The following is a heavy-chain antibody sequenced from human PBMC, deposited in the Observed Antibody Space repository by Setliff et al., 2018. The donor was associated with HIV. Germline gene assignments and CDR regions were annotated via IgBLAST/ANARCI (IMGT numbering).Heavy chain of an antibody. D-gene: IGHD6-19*01. CDR2: VTHSGRT. CDR3: ARGVRDNSGWSSYYFDY. V-gene: IGHV4-34*01. J-gene: IGHJ4*02. Sequence: SETLSLTCAVSGGTFSLHYCTWIRQSPLRGLEWIGEVTHSGRTNYNPSLESRVTTSVDTSKKQFSLRLTSVTAADTAVYYCARGVRDNSGWSSYYFDYWGQGTLVTVAS. CDR1: GGTFSLHY.